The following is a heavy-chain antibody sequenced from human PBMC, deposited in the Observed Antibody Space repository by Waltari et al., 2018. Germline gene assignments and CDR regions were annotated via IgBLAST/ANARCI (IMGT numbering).Heavy chain of an antibody. CDR1: GGSFSGYY. V-gene: IGHV4-34*01. Sequence: QVQLQQWGAGLLKPSETLYLTCAVYGGSFSGYYWSWIRRPPGQGLEWIGEINHSGSTNYNPSLKSRVTISVDTSKNQFSLKLSSVTAADTAVYYCARPAERFTYYYGSGSYYDYWGQGTLVTVSS. D-gene: IGHD3-10*01. CDR2: INHSGST. J-gene: IGHJ4*02. CDR3: ARPAERFTYYYGSGSYYDY.